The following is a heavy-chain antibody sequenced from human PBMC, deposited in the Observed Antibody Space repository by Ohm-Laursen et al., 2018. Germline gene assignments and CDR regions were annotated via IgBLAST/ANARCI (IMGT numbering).Heavy chain of an antibody. CDR3: AKGRDLTGG. CDR2: MNEIGSEK. J-gene: IGHJ4*02. V-gene: IGHV3-7*01. D-gene: IGHD2-8*02. CDR1: SFTFTSYC. Sequence: SLRLSCAASSFTFTSYCMSWARQAPGKGLEWVANMNEIGSEKYFVDSVRGRFTISRDNAKNSLFLQMNSLRVEDTAVYYCAKGRDLTGGWGQGTLVIVSS.